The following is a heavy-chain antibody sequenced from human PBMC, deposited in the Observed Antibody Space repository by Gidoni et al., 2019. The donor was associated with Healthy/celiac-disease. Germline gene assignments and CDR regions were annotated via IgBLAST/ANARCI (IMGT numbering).Heavy chain of an antibody. V-gene: IGHV3-53*01. J-gene: IGHJ4*02. CDR3: ARAQPVAATLLFDY. CDR1: GFTVSSNY. D-gene: IGHD2-15*01. Sequence: EVQLVESGGGLIQPGGSLRLSCPASGFTVSSNYMSWVRQAPGKGLEWVSVIDSGGSTYYADSVKGRFTISRDNSKNTLYLQMNSLRAEDTAVYYCARAQPVAATLLFDYWGQGTLVTVSS. CDR2: IDSGGST.